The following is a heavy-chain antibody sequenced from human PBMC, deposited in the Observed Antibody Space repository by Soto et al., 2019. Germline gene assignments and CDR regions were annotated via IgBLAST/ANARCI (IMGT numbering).Heavy chain of an antibody. J-gene: IGHJ2*01. CDR2: IGGTSGST. V-gene: IGHV3-23*01. CDR1: GFAFSNFV. CDR3: VKRRGEGFFDL. Sequence: EVQLLESEGGLVQPGGSLRLSCAASGFAFSNFVMGWVRRAPGRGLEWVSAIGGTSGSTYYADSVKGRFTISRDNSKNTLSLQMNYVRAEDTAIYFCVKRRGEGFFDLWGRGTLVTVSS. D-gene: IGHD3-10*01.